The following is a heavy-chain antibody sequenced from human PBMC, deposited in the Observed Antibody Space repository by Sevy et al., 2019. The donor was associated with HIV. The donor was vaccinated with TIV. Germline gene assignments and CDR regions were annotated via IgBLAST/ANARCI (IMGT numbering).Heavy chain of an antibody. CDR1: GYSFTSYW. D-gene: IGHD4-4*01. Sequence: GESLKISCKGSGYSFTSYWIGWVRQMPGKGLEWMGLIYPGDSDTRYSPSFQGQVTISAAKSTCTAYLQWGSLKASDTAMYYCARPKTDYSNYLGYWGQGTLVTVSS. J-gene: IGHJ4*02. CDR3: ARPKTDYSNYLGY. CDR2: IYPGDSDT. V-gene: IGHV5-51*01.